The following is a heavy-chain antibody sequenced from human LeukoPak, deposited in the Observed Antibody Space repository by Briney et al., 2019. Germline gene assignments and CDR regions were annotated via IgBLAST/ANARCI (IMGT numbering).Heavy chain of an antibody. J-gene: IGHJ4*02. V-gene: IGHV3-23*01. CDR1: GFTFSSYS. CDR2: ISNSGSIT. Sequence: GGSLRLSCAASGFTFSSYSMNWVRQAPGKGLEWVSGISNSGSITYYADSVKGRFTISRDNSKNMLYLQMNSLRAEDTAVYYCAKGSFWGQGTLVTVSS. CDR3: AKGSF.